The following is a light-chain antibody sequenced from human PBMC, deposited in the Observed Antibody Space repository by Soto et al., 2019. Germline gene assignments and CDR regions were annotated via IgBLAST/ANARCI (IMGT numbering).Light chain of an antibody. CDR3: QQYYSTPWP. V-gene: IGKV1-39*01. J-gene: IGKJ1*01. CDR1: HSIDFY. CDR2: GAS. Sequence: DLQMTQSPSSLSASVGDRVTITCRASHSIDFYLNWYQQKPGQAPKLLIYGASNLQSGVPSRFSGSESGTDFTLTISNLQAEDVAVYYCQQYYSTPWPFGQGTKV.